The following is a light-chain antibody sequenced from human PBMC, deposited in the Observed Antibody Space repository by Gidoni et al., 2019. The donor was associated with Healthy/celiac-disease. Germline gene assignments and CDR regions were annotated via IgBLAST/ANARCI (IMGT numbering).Light chain of an antibody. CDR1: QSVSSSY. Sequence: EIGLTQSPGTLSLSPGERATLSCRASQSVSSSYLAWYQQKPGQAPRLLIYGASSRATGIPDRFSGSGSGTDFTLTISSLEPEDFAVYYCQQYGSSPRAFGPGTKVDIK. CDR3: QQYGSSPRA. J-gene: IGKJ3*01. V-gene: IGKV3-20*01. CDR2: GAS.